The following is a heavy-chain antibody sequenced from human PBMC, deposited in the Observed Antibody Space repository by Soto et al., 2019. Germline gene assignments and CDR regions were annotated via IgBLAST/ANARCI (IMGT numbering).Heavy chain of an antibody. CDR3: AKERAPNYYDSSGSGDY. D-gene: IGHD3-22*01. J-gene: IGHJ4*02. CDR1: GFTFSSYA. V-gene: IGHV3-23*01. Sequence: EVQLLESGGGLVQPGGSLRLSCAASGFTFSSYAMSWVRQAPGKGLGWVSAISGSGGSTYYADSVKGRFTISRDNSKNTLYLQMNSLRAEDTAVYYCAKERAPNYYDSSGSGDYWGQGTLVTVSS. CDR2: ISGSGGST.